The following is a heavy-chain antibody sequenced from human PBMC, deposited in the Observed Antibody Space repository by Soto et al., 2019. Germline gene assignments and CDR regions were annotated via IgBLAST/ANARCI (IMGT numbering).Heavy chain of an antibody. CDR3: GHTTSGFLTNWFDP. V-gene: IGHV2-5*02. CDR1: GFSLSTSGVG. Sequence: ESGPTLVNPTQTLTLTCTFSGFSLSTSGVGVGWIRQPPGKALEWLALIYWDDDKRYSPSLKSRLTITKDTSKNQVVLTMTNMDPVDTATYYCGHTTSGFLTNWFDPWGQGTLVTVSS. D-gene: IGHD3-22*01. CDR2: IYWDDDK. J-gene: IGHJ5*02.